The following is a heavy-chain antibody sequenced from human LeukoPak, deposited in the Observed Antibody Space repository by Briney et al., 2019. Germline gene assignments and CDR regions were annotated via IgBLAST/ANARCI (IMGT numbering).Heavy chain of an antibody. J-gene: IGHJ4*02. CDR2: IYYSGST. Sequence: PSETLSLTCTASGGSISSYYWSWIRQPPGKGLEWIGYIYYSGSTNYNPPLKSRVTISVDPSKNQFSLKLSSVTAADTAVYYCARGGYGSGSYRRYYFDYWGQGTLVTVSS. V-gene: IGHV4-59*01. D-gene: IGHD3-10*01. CDR1: GGSISSYY. CDR3: ARGGYGSGSYRRYYFDY.